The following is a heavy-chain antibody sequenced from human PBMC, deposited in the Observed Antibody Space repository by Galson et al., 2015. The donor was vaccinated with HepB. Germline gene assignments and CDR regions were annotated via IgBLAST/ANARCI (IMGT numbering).Heavy chain of an antibody. CDR1: GFTFRSYA. V-gene: IGHV3-23*01. CDR2: ISGSGGSI. D-gene: IGHD7-27*01. CDR3: ARVGGLGAFDI. Sequence: SLRLSCAASGFTFRSYAINWVRQAPGKGLEWVSGISGSGGSIYYADSVKGRFTISRDNSKNTLYLQMNSLRAEDTAVYYCARVGGLGAFDIWGQGTMVTVSS. J-gene: IGHJ3*02.